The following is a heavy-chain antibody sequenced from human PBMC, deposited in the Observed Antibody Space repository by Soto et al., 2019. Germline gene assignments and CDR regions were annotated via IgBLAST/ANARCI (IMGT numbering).Heavy chain of an antibody. J-gene: IGHJ4*02. CDR2: ISYSGST. CDR3: ATSDYDSSGYYGGFDY. D-gene: IGHD3-22*01. Sequence: QVQLQESGPGLVKPSQTLSLTCTISGGSINSGGYYWSWIRQHPGKGLEWIGYISYSGSTYYHPSLKSRVTISVDTSKNQLSLKLSSVTAADTAVYYCATSDYDSSGYYGGFDYWGQGTLVTVSS. CDR1: GGSINSGGYY. V-gene: IGHV4-31*03.